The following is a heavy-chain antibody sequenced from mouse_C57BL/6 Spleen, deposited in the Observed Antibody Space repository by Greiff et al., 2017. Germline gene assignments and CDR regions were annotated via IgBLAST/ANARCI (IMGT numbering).Heavy chain of an antibody. J-gene: IGHJ4*01. CDR2: ISSGSSTI. Sequence: EVKVVESGGGLVKPGGSLKLSCAASGFTFSDYGMHWVRQAPEKGLEWVAYISSGSSTIYYADTVKGRFTISRDNAKNTLFLQMTSLRSEDTAMYYCARRNYEAMDYWGKGTSVTVSS. CDR1: GFTFSDYG. V-gene: IGHV5-17*01. CDR3: ARRNYEAMDY.